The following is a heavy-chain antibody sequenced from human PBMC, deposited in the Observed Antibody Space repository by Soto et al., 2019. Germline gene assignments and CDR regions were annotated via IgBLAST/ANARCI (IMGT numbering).Heavy chain of an antibody. Sequence: EVQLVESGGGLVKPGGSLRLSCAASGFTFSSYSMNWVRQAPGKGLEWVSSISSSSSYIYYADSVKGRFTISRDNAKNSLYLQMNSLRAEDTAVYYSARVYGDYVLGYYMDVWGKGTTVTVSS. V-gene: IGHV3-21*01. CDR1: GFTFSSYS. D-gene: IGHD4-17*01. J-gene: IGHJ6*03. CDR3: ARVYGDYVLGYYMDV. CDR2: ISSSSSYI.